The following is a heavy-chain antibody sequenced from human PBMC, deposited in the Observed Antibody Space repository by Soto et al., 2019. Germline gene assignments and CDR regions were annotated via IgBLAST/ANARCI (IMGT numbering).Heavy chain of an antibody. D-gene: IGHD3-22*01. CDR2: ISAYNGNT. CDR1: GYTFTSYG. V-gene: IGHV1-18*04. CDR3: AREPHYDSSGYYPRDLDY. J-gene: IGHJ4*02. Sequence: ASVKVSCKASGYTFTSYGISWVRQAPGQGLEWMGWISAYNGNTNYAQKLQGRVTMTTDTSTSTAYMELRSLRSDDTAVYYCAREPHYDSSGYYPRDLDYWGQGTLVTVSS.